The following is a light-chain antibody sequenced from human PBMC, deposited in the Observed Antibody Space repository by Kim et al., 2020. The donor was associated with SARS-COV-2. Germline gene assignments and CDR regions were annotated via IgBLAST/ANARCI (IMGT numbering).Light chain of an antibody. V-gene: IGLV3-1*01. CDR2: QDS. CDR1: KLGDKY. Sequence: SSELTQPPSVSVSPGQTASITCSGDKLGDKYACWYRQKPGQSPVLVIYQDSKRTSGIPERFSGSNSGNTATLTISGTQAMDEADYYCQAWDSSTGWVFGGGTQLTVL. CDR3: QAWDSSTGWV. J-gene: IGLJ3*02.